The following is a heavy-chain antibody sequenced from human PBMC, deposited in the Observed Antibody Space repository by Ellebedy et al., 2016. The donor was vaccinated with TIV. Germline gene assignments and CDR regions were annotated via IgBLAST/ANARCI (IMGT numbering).Heavy chain of an antibody. CDR1: GFSLSTSGVG. J-gene: IGHJ4*02. Sequence: SGPTLVKPTPTLTLTCTVSGFSLSTSGVGVGWIRQPPGKALEWLALIYWNEDKRYSPSLKSRLTITKDTSKNQVVLTMTNMDPVDTPTYYCASTPAVDTAMFHWGQGILVTVSS. D-gene: IGHD5-18*01. CDR3: ASTPAVDTAMFH. CDR2: IYWNEDK. V-gene: IGHV2-5*01.